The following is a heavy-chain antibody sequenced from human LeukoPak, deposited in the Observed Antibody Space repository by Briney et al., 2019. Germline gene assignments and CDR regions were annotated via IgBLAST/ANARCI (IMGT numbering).Heavy chain of an antibody. CDR1: GVTVSRNY. CDR2: IYSGGST. CDR3: ARGLVVVTAILGGFDY. Sequence: EVQLVESGGGLFQPGGSLRLSCAACGVTVSRNYMIWVRQVAEKGLAWVPVIYSGGSTYYADSVKGRFAISRDNSKNTLYLQMNSLRAEDTAVYYCARGLVVVTAILGGFDYWGQGTLVTVSS. V-gene: IGHV3-66*01. J-gene: IGHJ4*02. D-gene: IGHD2-21*02.